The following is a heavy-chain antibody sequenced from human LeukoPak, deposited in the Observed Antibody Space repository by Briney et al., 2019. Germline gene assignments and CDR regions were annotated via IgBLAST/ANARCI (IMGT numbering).Heavy chain of an antibody. D-gene: IGHD2-21*01. CDR2: ISVGGGDT. CDR1: GFIFSSYV. V-gene: IGHV3-23*01. CDR3: AKLNLGEMAYFDS. J-gene: IGHJ4*02. Sequence: GGSGRLSCEASGFIFSSYVMGWVRQAPGKGLEWVSSISVGGGDTFTADSVKGRFTITRENSKNTLCLQMMGLRVEDTAIYYCAKLNLGEMAYFDSWGQGILVTVSS.